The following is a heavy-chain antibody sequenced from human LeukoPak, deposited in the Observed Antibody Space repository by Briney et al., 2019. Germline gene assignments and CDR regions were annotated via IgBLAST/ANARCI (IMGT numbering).Heavy chain of an antibody. CDR2: IKQDGSEK. J-gene: IGHJ6*03. CDR3: ARVRYGGNSGYMDV. Sequence: GGSLRLSCAASGFTFSSYWMSWVRQAPGKGLEWVANIKQDGSEKYYVDSVKGRFTNSRDNAKNSLYLQMNSLRAEDTAVYYCARVRYGGNSGYMDVWGKGTTVTVSS. D-gene: IGHD4-23*01. V-gene: IGHV3-7*01. CDR1: GFTFSSYW.